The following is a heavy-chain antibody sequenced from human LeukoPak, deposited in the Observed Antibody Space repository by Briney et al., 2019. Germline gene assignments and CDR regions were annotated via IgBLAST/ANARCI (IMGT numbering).Heavy chain of an antibody. J-gene: IGHJ3*02. CDR1: GGSFSGYY. CDR3: ARGLYGSGSYDAFDI. D-gene: IGHD3-10*01. V-gene: IGHV4-34*01. CDR2: INHSGST. Sequence: PSETLSLACAVYGGSFSGYYWSWIRQPPGKGLEWIGEINHSGSTNYNPSLKSRVTISVDTSKDQFSLKLSSVTAADTAVYYCARGLYGSGSYDAFDIWGQGTMVTVSS.